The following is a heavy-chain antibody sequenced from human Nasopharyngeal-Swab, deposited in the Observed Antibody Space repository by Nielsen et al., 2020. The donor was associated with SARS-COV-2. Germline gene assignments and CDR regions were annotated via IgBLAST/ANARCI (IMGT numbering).Heavy chain of an antibody. V-gene: IGHV1-18*01. D-gene: IGHD2-15*01. J-gene: IGHJ6*02. CDR1: GYTFTSYG. CDR3: ARDLVVVVAAQWYGMDV. CDR2: ISAYNGNT. Sequence: ASVKVSCKASGYTFTSYGISWVRQAPGQGLEWMGWISAYNGNTNYAQKLQGRVTMTTDTSTSTAYMELRSLRSDDTAVYYCARDLVVVVAAQWYGMDVWGQGTTVTVSS.